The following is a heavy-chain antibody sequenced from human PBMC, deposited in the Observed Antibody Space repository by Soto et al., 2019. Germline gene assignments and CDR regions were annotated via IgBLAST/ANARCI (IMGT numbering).Heavy chain of an antibody. D-gene: IGHD3-3*01. V-gene: IGHV5-51*01. J-gene: IGHJ5*02. CDR2: IYPGDSDT. CDR1: RYSFTSYW. Sequence: GESLKISCKGSRYSFTSYWIGWVRQMPGKGLKWMGIIYPGDSDTRYSPSVQGQVTISGDKSISTAYLLWSSLKASATAMYYCARQGTLWSGSNWCNPWGQGTLVTVS. CDR3: ARQGTLWSGSNWCNP.